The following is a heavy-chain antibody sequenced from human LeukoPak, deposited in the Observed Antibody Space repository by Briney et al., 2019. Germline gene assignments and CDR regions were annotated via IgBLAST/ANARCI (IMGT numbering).Heavy chain of an antibody. D-gene: IGHD5-12*01. J-gene: IGHJ4*02. Sequence: GGSLRLSCTASGFTFSNYWMSWVRQAPGKGLEWVAKIKEDGSEEYYVNSVRGRFIISRDNAKNSLYLQVSSLRVEDTAVYYCARDPGYGGNYDYWGQGTLVTVSS. V-gene: IGHV3-7*04. CDR3: ARDPGYGGNYDY. CDR1: GFTFSNYW. CDR2: IKEDGSEE.